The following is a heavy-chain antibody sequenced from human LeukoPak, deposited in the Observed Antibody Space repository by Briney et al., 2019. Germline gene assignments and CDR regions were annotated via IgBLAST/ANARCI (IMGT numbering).Heavy chain of an antibody. D-gene: IGHD2-15*01. J-gene: IGHJ6*02. CDR3: ARSVSCSGGSCGMDV. CDR2: IYYSGST. CDR1: GGSISSSSYY. Sequence: PSETLSLTCTVSGGSISSSSYYGGWIRQPPGKGLEWIGSIYYSGSTYYNPSLKSRVTISVDTSKNQFSLKLNSVTAADTAVYYCARSVSCSGGSCGMDVWGQGTTVTVSS. V-gene: IGHV4-39*01.